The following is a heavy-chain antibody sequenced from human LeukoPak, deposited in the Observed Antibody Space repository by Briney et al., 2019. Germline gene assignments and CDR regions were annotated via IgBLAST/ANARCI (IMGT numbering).Heavy chain of an antibody. CDR1: GASISSSSYY. Sequence: SETLSLTCTVSGASISSSSYYWGWIRQPPGKGLEWIGSIYYSGSTYYNPSLKSRVTISVDTSKNQFSLKLSSVTAADTAVYYCAREDSGSSGDHWGQGTLVTVSS. D-gene: IGHD1-26*01. J-gene: IGHJ4*02. CDR2: IYYSGST. V-gene: IGHV4-39*07. CDR3: AREDSGSSGDH.